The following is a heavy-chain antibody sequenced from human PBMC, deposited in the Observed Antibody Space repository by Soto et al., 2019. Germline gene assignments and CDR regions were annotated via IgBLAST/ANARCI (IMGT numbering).Heavy chain of an antibody. J-gene: IGHJ5*02. V-gene: IGHV3-30-3*01. CDR1: GFTFSSYA. D-gene: IGHD6-13*01. Sequence: GGSLRLSCAASGFTFSSYAMHWVRQAPGKGLEWVAVISYDGSNKYYADSVKGRFTISRDNSKNTLYLQMNSLRAEDTAVYYCARDYRQQLVQWWFDPWGQGTLVTVSS. CDR3: ARDYRQQLVQWWFDP. CDR2: ISYDGSNK.